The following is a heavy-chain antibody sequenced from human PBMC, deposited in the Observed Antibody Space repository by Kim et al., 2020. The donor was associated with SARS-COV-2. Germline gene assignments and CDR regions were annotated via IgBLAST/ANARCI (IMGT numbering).Heavy chain of an antibody. V-gene: IGHV3-23*01. Sequence: GGSLRLSCAASGFTFSSYAMNWVRQAPGKGLEWVSSISSRGGTTFYADYVKGRFTISRDNSKNTLYLQMISLRAEDTAVYYCAKDSAVSETYYMPADYWGQGALVTVSS. CDR2: ISSRGGTT. J-gene: IGHJ4*02. CDR1: GFTFSSYA. D-gene: IGHD1-26*01. CDR3: AKDSAVSETYYMPADY.